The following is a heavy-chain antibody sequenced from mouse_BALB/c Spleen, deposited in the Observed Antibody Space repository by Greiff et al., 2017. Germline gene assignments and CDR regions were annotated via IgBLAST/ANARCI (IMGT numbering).Heavy chain of an antibody. CDR2: ISSGGSYT. Sequence: EVQVVESGGDLVKPGGSLKLSCAASGFTFSSYGMSWVRQTPDKRLEWVATISSGGSYTYYPDSVKGRFTISRDNAKNTLYLQMSSLKSEDTAMYYCARWDYDGFAYWGQGTLVTVSA. J-gene: IGHJ3*01. CDR1: GFTFSSYG. CDR3: ARWDYDGFAY. V-gene: IGHV5-6*01. D-gene: IGHD2-4*01.